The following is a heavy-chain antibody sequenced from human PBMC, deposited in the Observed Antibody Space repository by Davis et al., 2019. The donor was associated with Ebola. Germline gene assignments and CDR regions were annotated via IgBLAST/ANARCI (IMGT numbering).Heavy chain of an antibody. J-gene: IGHJ6*02. CDR3: ARNYYYGMDV. CDR1: GGSISSGGYY. CDR2: IYYSGST. V-gene: IGHV4-31*03. Sequence: MPSETLSLTCTVSGGSISSGGYYWSWLRQHPGKGLEWIGYIYYSGSTYYNPSLKSRVTISVDTSKNQFSLKLSSVTAADTAVYYCARNYYYGMDVWGQGTTVTVSS.